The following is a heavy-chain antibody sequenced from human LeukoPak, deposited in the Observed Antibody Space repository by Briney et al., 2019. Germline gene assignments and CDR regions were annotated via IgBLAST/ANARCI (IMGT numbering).Heavy chain of an antibody. D-gene: IGHD6-13*01. CDR1: GGSISSYY. CDR3: ARDEGLAIIGSFYFDY. CDR2: IYTSGST. Sequence: SETLSLTCTVSGGSISSYYWSWIRQPAGNGLEWIGRIYTSGSTNYNPSLKSRVTMSVDTSKNQFSLKLSSVTAADTAVFYCARDEGLAIIGSFYFDYWGQGTLVTVSS. J-gene: IGHJ4*02. V-gene: IGHV4-4*07.